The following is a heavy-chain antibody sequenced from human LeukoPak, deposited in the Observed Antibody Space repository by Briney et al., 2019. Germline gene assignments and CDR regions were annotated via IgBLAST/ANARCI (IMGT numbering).Heavy chain of an antibody. CDR2: IYYSGST. CDR1: GGSISSSSYY. D-gene: IGHD3-3*01. Sequence: SETLSLTCNVSGGSISSSSYYWGWIRQPPGKGLEWIGSIYYSGSTYYNPSLKSRVTISVDTSKNQFSLKLSSVTAADTAVYYCASHAQGYDFWSGYYIRYYYYMDVWGKGTTVTVSS. J-gene: IGHJ6*03. V-gene: IGHV4-39*07. CDR3: ASHAQGYDFWSGYYIRYYYYMDV.